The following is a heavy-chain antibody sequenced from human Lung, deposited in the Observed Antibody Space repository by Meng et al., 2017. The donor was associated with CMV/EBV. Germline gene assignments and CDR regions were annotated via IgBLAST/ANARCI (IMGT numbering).Heavy chain of an antibody. CDR1: GFTFSSYW. J-gene: IGHJ5*02. D-gene: IGHD2-15*01. CDR2: INSDGSST. V-gene: IGHV3-74*01. CDR3: ARGEDIVVENWFDP. Sequence: LXXAASGFTFSSYWMHWVRQAPGKGLVWVSRINSDGSSTSYADSVKGRFTISRDNAKNTLYLQMNSLRAEDTAVYYCARGEDIVVENWFDPWGQGTLVXVSS.